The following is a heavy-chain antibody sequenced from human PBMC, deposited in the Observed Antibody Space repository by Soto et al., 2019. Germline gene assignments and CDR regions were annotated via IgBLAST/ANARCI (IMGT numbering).Heavy chain of an antibody. J-gene: IGHJ2*01. CDR3: AKIPSYSGSYNWYFDL. CDR1: VFTFTNYA. Sequence: PGGSLRLSCASSVFTFTNYAMNWVRQAPGKGLEWVSAISGSGGSTYYADSVKGRFTISRDNSKNTLYLQMNSLRAEDTAVYYCAKIPSYSGSYNWYFDLWGRGTLVTSPQ. CDR2: ISGSGGST. D-gene: IGHD1-26*01. V-gene: IGHV3-23*01.